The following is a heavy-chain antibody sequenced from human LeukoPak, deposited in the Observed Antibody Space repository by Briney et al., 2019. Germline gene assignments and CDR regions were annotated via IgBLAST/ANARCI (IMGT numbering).Heavy chain of an antibody. J-gene: IGHJ4*02. V-gene: IGHV1-18*01. D-gene: IGHD3-16*01. CDR3: ARGWGSYSAY. CDR1: GYSFTSHG. CDR2: ISGYDGNR. Sequence: ASVKVSCKASGYSFTSHGISWVRQAPGQGLEWMGWISGYDGNRKYAQKVQGRATMTTDTSTSTAYMELRSLRSDDTAVYFCARGWGSYSAYWGQGTPVTVSS.